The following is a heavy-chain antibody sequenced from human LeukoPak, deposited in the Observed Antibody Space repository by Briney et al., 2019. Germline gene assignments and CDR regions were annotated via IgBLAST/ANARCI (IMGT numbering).Heavy chain of an antibody. CDR3: ARDNNYFDY. J-gene: IGHJ4*02. Sequence: GGSLRLSCAASGFSFSSYWMTWVRQAPGKGLEWVANIKQDGSEKYYVDSVKGRFTISKDDAKNSLYLQMNSLRAEDTAVYYCARDNNYFDYWGQGTLVTVSS. CDR1: GFSFSSYW. V-gene: IGHV3-7*05. CDR2: IKQDGSEK.